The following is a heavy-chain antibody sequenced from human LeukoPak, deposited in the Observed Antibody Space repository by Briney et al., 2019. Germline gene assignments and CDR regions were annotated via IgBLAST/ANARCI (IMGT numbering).Heavy chain of an antibody. J-gene: IGHJ4*02. D-gene: IGHD4-23*01. Sequence: GGSLRLSCAASGFTFSTYAMSWVRQAPRKGLEWVSTIGGSGISTYYADSVKGRFTISRDTSKNTLFLQMGSLRAEDTAVYYCAKDGPTVVSPHDYWGQGTLVTVSS. CDR3: AKDGPTVVSPHDY. CDR1: GFTFSTYA. V-gene: IGHV3-23*01. CDR2: IGGSGIST.